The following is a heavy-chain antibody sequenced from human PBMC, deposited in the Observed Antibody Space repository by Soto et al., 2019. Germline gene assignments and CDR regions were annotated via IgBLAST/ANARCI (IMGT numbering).Heavy chain of an antibody. CDR1: GFTFSGSA. D-gene: IGHD6-13*01. J-gene: IGHJ4*02. Sequence: EVQLVESGGGLVQPGGSLKLSCAASGFTFSGSAMHWVRQASGKGLEWVGRIRSKPNNYATEYAASVQGRFIISRDDSKNTAYLHMNNLKTEDTAVYYCISFCSSCFFDYWGQGTPVTVSS. CDR3: ISFCSSCFFDY. CDR2: IRSKPNNYAT. V-gene: IGHV3-73*01.